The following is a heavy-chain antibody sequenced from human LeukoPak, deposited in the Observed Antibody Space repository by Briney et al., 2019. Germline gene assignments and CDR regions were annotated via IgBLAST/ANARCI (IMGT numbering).Heavy chain of an antibody. D-gene: IGHD3-22*01. Sequence: SETLSLTCAVYGGSFSGYYWSWIRQPPGKGLEWIGEINHSGSTNYNPSLKSRVTISVDTSKNQFSLKLSSVTAADTAVYYCARPSPYYYDSSGYPDAFDIWGQGTMVTVSS. CDR1: GGSFSGYY. CDR2: INHSGST. CDR3: ARPSPYYYDSSGYPDAFDI. J-gene: IGHJ3*02. V-gene: IGHV4-34*01.